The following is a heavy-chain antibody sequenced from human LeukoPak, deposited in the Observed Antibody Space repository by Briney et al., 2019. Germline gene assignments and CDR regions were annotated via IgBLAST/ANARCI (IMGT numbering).Heavy chain of an antibody. V-gene: IGHV3-9*01. CDR1: GFTFSSYG. J-gene: IGHJ6*02. CDR2: FSLDSDNV. D-gene: IGHD2-2*03. Sequence: GGSLRLSCAASGFTFSSYGMHWVRQAPGKGLEWVSGFSLDSDNVGYADSVRGRFTVSRDRAKNSLYLQMNYLRPEDTALYFCTKDMDPGGINVWGQGTTVIVSS. CDR3: TKDMDPGGINV.